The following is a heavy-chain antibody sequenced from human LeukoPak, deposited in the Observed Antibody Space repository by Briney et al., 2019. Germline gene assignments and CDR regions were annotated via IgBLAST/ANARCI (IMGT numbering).Heavy chain of an antibody. J-gene: IGHJ5*02. D-gene: IGHD3-22*01. CDR1: GGSISSSSYY. CDR2: IYYSGST. CDR3: ARTNKDSSGPYSWFDP. Sequence: PSETLSLTCTVSGGSISSSSYYWGWIRQPPGKGLEWIGSIYYSGSTYYNPSLKSRVTISVDTSKNQFSLKLSSVTAADTAVYYCARTNKDSSGPYSWFDPWGQGTLVTVSS. V-gene: IGHV4-39*07.